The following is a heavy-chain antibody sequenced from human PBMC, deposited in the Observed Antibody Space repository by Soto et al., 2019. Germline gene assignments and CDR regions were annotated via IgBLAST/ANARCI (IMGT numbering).Heavy chain of an antibody. CDR3: ARGASGRFYFDY. V-gene: IGHV3-74*01. CDR2: IKFDGSTV. J-gene: IGHJ4*02. CDR1: GFTFSSYW. Sequence: EVQLVESGGGLVQPGGSLRLSCEASGFTFSSYWMHWVRQAPGKGLVWISRIKFDGSTVNYAASVKGRFTISRDNAKNTVYLQMNSLSAEDTALYYCARGASGRFYFDYWGQGTFVTVSS. D-gene: IGHD3-10*01.